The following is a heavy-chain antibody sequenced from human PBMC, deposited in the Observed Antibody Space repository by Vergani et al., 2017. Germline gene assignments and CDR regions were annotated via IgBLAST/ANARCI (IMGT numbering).Heavy chain of an antibody. D-gene: IGHD3-3*01. Sequence: QVQLVQSGAEVKKPGSSVKVSCKASGGTFSSYTISWVRQAPGQGLEWMGRIIPILGIANYAQTVQGRVTITADKATSTAYMELGSLRSEDTAVYYCAAGYYDFWSGYYFGAPGPTTERFDYWGQGTLVTVSS. J-gene: IGHJ4*02. CDR3: AAGYYDFWSGYYFGAPGPTTERFDY. CDR2: IIPILGIA. V-gene: IGHV1-69*02. CDR1: GGTFSSYT.